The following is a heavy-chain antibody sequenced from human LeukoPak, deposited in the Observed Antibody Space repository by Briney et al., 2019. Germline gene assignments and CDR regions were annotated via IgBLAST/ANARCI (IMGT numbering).Heavy chain of an antibody. CDR2: TYYRSKWYN. V-gene: IGHV6-1*01. CDR1: GDSVSSNRAS. CDR3: SRSDGASDFDY. Sequence: SQTLSLTCAISGDSVSSNRASWTWIRQSPSRGLEWLGRTYYRSKWYNDYAVSLKSRISINPDTSKNQFSLHVNSVTPEDTAVYYCSRSDGASDFDYWGQGTLVTVSS. D-gene: IGHD5-24*01. J-gene: IGHJ4*02.